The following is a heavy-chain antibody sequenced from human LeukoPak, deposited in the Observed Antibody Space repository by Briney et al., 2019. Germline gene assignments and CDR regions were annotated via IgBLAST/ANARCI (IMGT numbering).Heavy chain of an antibody. CDR1: GDSVSRSDSY. Sequence: SETLPLTCSVSGDSVSRSDSYWDWIRQPPGKGLEWIGTIYHSGRTYYSPSLKSRVTMSVDPSNNQFSLNLRSVTAADTAAYYCARRRYYDGSGYLEWGQGTLLSVSS. D-gene: IGHD3-22*01. CDR3: ARRRYYDGSGYLE. V-gene: IGHV4-39*01. CDR2: IYHSGRT. J-gene: IGHJ1*01.